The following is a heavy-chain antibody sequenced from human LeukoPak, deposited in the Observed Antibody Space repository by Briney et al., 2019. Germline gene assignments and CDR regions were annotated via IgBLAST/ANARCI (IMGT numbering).Heavy chain of an antibody. D-gene: IGHD6-13*01. CDR2: MNPNSGNT. V-gene: IGHV1-8*01. CDR1: GYTFTSYD. CDR3: ARHIAAAGAHWGWFDP. Sequence: ASVKVSCKASGYTFTSYDINWVRQATGQGLEWMGWMNPNSGNTGYAQKFQGRVTMTTDTSTSTAYMELRSLRSDDTAVYYCARHIAAAGAHWGWFDPWGQGTLVTVSS. J-gene: IGHJ5*02.